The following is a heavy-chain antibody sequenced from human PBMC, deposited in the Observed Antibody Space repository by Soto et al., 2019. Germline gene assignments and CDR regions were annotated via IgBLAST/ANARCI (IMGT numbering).Heavy chain of an antibody. Sequence: PSETLSLTCTVSGGSVSSGNYYWSWIRQPPGKGLEWIGFIYYTGSSSYNPSLKSRVTMSLDKSNNQFSLKLTSVTAEDTAVYYCARPTYYYDSSGPPAYWGQGTLVTVSS. CDR3: ARPTYYYDSSGPPAY. V-gene: IGHV4-61*01. CDR1: GGSVSSGNYY. J-gene: IGHJ4*02. CDR2: IYYTGSS. D-gene: IGHD3-22*01.